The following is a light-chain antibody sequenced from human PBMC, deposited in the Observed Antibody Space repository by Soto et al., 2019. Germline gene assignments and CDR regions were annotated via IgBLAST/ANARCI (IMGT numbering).Light chain of an antibody. J-gene: IGKJ1*01. CDR2: GAS. V-gene: IGKV3-20*01. CDR3: QQYGHSLWT. Sequence: DIVFTYSPGTLSFSGVERASLSRRASQSVSSGHLAWYQQKPGQAPRLLIYGASSRATGIPDRFSGSGSGTDFTLTISRLEPEDYAVYYCQQYGHSLWTFGQGTKVDIK. CDR1: QSVSSGH.